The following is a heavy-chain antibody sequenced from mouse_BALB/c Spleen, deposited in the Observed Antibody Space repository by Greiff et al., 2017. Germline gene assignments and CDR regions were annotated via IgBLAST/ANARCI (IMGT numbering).Heavy chain of an antibody. Sequence: QVQLQQSGPELVKPGASVRISCKASGYTFTSYYIHWVKQRPGQGLEWIGWIYPGNVNTKYNEKFKGKATLTADKSSSTAYMQLSSLTSEDSAVYFCARSVNTATMDYWGQGTSVTVSS. J-gene: IGHJ4*01. D-gene: IGHD1-2*01. CDR2: IYPGNVNT. CDR3: ARSVNTATMDY. CDR1: GYTFTSYY. V-gene: IGHV1S56*01.